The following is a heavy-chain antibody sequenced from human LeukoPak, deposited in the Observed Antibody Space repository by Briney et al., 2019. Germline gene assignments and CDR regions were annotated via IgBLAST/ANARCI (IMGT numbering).Heavy chain of an antibody. CDR1: GPSITSNY. CDR3: ARAGYCSGGGCYAY. J-gene: IGHJ4*02. V-gene: IGHV4-4*07. D-gene: IGHD2-15*01. CDR2: IYISGNT. Sequence: PSDTLSLTYTVFGPSITSNYWSWIRQPTGKGLEWIGHIYISGNTNYNPSLKSRVTMSVVTSKNHFSLKLTSVTAAHTAVYYCARAGYCSGGGCYAYWGPGNLVAVSS.